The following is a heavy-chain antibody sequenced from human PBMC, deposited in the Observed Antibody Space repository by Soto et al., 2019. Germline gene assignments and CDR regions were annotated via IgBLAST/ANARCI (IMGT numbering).Heavy chain of an antibody. V-gene: IGHV1-46*01. Sequence: GASVKVSCKASGYTFTSYYMHWVRQAHGQGLEWMGIINPIGGSTSYAQKFQGRVNMTRDTSTSTVYMELSSLRSEDTAVYYCARDGYKHNVNYYGMEVWGHGTTVTVS. CDR3: ARDGYKHNVNYYGMEV. J-gene: IGHJ6*02. CDR1: GYTFTSYY. CDR2: INPIGGST. D-gene: IGHD5-12*01.